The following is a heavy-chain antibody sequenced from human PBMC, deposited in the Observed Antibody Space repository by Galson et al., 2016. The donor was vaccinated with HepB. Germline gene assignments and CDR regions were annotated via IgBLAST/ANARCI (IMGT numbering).Heavy chain of an antibody. CDR2: INPGNGKA. V-gene: IGHV1-3*01. D-gene: IGHD6-19*01. J-gene: IGHJ6*02. Sequence: SVKVSCKASGFIFTSYSVYWVRQAPGQRLEWMGWINPGNGKAKYSQKFQGRVTITRDTSASTAYMELSSLRSEDTAVYYCAREGYSSGWGAYYYGLDVWGQGTSGTVSS. CDR1: GFIFTSYS. CDR3: AREGYSSGWGAYYYGLDV.